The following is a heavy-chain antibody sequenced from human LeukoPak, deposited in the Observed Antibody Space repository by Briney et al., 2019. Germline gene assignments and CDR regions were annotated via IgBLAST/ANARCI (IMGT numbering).Heavy chain of an antibody. Sequence: GGSLRLTCAASGFTFSSYAMSWVRQAPGKGLEWVSSITSSGAATYYADSVKGRFTISRDNSDNTLYLQMNSLRAEDTAVYYCAKDRPNYYGSNGHYYKLNGDCWGQGTLVTVSS. CDR1: GFTFSSYA. CDR2: ITSSGAAT. V-gene: IGHV3-23*01. CDR3: AKDRPNYYGSNGHYYKLNGDC. D-gene: IGHD3-22*01. J-gene: IGHJ4*02.